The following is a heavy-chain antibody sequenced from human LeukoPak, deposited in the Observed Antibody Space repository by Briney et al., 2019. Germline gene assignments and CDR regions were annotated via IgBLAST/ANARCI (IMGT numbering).Heavy chain of an antibody. V-gene: IGHV3-7*01. CDR3: AKSLDY. J-gene: IGHJ4*02. Sequence: GNVLEWVANIKGDGSETHYVDSAKGRFTISRDNAKNYLYLQIDRVRVEDTAIYYCAKSLDYWGQGALLTVSS. CDR2: IKGDGSET.